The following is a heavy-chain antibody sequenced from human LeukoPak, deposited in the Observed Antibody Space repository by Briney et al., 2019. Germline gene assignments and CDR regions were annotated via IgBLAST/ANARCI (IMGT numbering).Heavy chain of an antibody. CDR2: IIPIFGTA. V-gene: IGHV1-69*13. J-gene: IGHJ6*02. D-gene: IGHD6-13*01. CDR1: GGTFSSYA. Sequence: SVKVSCKASGGTFSSYAISWVRQAPGQGLEWMGGIIPIFGTANYAQKFQGRVTITADESTSTAHMELSSLRSEDTAVYYCARGAWQQLDYGMDVWGQGTTVTVSS. CDR3: ARGAWQQLDYGMDV.